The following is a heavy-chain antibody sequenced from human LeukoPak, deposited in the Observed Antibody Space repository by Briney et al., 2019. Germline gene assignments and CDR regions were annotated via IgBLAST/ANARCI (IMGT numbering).Heavy chain of an antibody. CDR1: GFTVRSNS. J-gene: IGHJ4*02. Sequence: GGSLRLSCAASGFTVRSNSMSWVRQAPGKGLEWVSLIYSGDSTYYADSVKGRFTISRDNSKSIVYLQMSSLRPGARVAFYCARGGAHPCWGQGTLVTVSS. D-gene: IGHD3-16*01. CDR2: IYSGDST. V-gene: IGHV3-66*01. CDR3: ARGGAHPC.